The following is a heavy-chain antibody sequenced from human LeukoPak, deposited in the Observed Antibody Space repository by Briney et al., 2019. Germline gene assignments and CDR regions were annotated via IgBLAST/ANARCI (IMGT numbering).Heavy chain of an antibody. CDR1: GFTVSSNY. V-gene: IGHV3-66*01. CDR3: ARAGQYVWGSYRPDAFDI. Sequence: PGGSLRLSCAASGFTVSSNYMSWVRQAPGKGLEWVSVIYSGGSTYYADSVKGRFTISRDNSKNTLYLQMNSLRAEDTAVYYCARAGQYVWGSYRPDAFDIWGQGTMVTVSS. CDR2: IYSGGST. J-gene: IGHJ3*02. D-gene: IGHD3-16*02.